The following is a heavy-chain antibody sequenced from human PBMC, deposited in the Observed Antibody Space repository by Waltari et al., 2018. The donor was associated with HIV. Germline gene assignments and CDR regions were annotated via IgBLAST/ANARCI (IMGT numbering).Heavy chain of an antibody. V-gene: IGHV3-23*01. CDR2: ISGSGGST. Sequence: SYAMSWVRQAPGKGLEWVSAISGSGGSTYYADSVRGRFTISRDNSKNTLYLQMNSLRAEDTAVYYCAKVGGSGWFSAELAFDYWGQGTLVTVSS. CDR3: AKVGGSGWFSAELAFDY. D-gene: IGHD6-19*01. CDR1: SYA. J-gene: IGHJ4*02.